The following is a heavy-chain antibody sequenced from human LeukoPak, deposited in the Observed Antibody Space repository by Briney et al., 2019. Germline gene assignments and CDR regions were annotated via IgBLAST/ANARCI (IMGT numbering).Heavy chain of an antibody. Sequence: SETLSLTCTVSGGSISSGGYYWSWIRQHPGKGLEWIGYIYYSGSTYYNPSLKSRVTISVDTFKNQFSLKLSSVTAADTAVYYCARDAVEYFDYWGQGTLVTVSS. CDR1: GGSISSGGYY. J-gene: IGHJ4*02. V-gene: IGHV4-31*03. CDR3: ARDAVEYFDY. CDR2: IYYSGST.